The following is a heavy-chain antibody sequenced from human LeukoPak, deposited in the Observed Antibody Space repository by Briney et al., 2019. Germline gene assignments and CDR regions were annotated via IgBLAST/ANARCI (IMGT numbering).Heavy chain of an antibody. D-gene: IGHD4-17*01. Sequence: GGSLRLSCAAPGFTFSSYGMHSVRQAPDKGLEWVAVISYDGSNKYYADSVKGRFTISRDNSKNTLYLQMNSLRAEDTAVYYCEKSPRPRTVTTIFDYWGQGTLVTVSS. J-gene: IGHJ4*02. V-gene: IGHV3-30*18. CDR2: ISYDGSNK. CDR1: GFTFSSYG. CDR3: EKSPRPRTVTTIFDY.